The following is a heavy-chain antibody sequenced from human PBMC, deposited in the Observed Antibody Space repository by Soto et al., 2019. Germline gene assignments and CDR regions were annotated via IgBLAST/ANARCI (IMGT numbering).Heavy chain of an antibody. V-gene: IGHV1-3*01. Sequence: ASVKGFCKASGYTFTSYSMHWVRQAPGQRREWMGWINAGNGNTKYSQKFQGRVTITRDTSASTAYMELSSLRSEDTAVYYCARSPTSSGWYYYYGMDVWGQGTTVTVSS. J-gene: IGHJ6*02. CDR1: GYTFTSYS. CDR2: INAGNGNT. D-gene: IGHD6-19*01. CDR3: ARSPTSSGWYYYYGMDV.